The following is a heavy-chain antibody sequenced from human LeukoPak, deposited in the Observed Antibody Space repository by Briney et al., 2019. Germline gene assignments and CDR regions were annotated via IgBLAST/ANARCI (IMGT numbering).Heavy chain of an antibody. CDR2: ISAYNGNT. CDR3: ARDRGRSVVVPAAEFDP. CDR1: GYTFTSYG. D-gene: IGHD2-2*01. V-gene: IGHV1-18*01. Sequence: WASVKVSCKASGYTFTSYGISWVRQAPGQGLEWMGWISAYNGNTNYAQKLHGRVTLTTDTSTSTAYMELRSLRSDDTAVYYCARDRGRSVVVPAAEFDPWGQGTLVTVSS. J-gene: IGHJ5*02.